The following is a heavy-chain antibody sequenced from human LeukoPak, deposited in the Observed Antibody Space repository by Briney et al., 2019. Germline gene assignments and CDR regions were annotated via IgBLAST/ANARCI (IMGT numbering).Heavy chain of an antibody. Sequence: PGGSLRLSCAASGFTFSSYSMNWVRQAPGKGLEWVSSISSSSSYIYYADSVKGRFTISRDNAKNSLYLQMNSLRAEDTAVYYCAARAVAGTYCWGQGTLVTVSS. CDR2: ISSSSSYI. V-gene: IGHV3-21*01. CDR3: AARAVAGTYC. CDR1: GFTFSSYS. J-gene: IGHJ4*02. D-gene: IGHD6-19*01.